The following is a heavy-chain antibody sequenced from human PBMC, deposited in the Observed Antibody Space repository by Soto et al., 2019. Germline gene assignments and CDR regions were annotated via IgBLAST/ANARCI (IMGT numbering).Heavy chain of an antibody. Sequence: ASVKVSCKASGYTFTSYAMHWVRQAPGQRLEWMGWINAGNGNTKYSQKFQGRVTITRDTSASTAYMELSSLRSEDTAVYYCARPPLRPSYYYYGMDVWGQGTTVTVSS. CDR3: ARPPLRPSYYYYGMDV. D-gene: IGHD5-12*01. CDR1: GYTFTSYA. CDR2: INAGNGNT. J-gene: IGHJ6*02. V-gene: IGHV1-3*01.